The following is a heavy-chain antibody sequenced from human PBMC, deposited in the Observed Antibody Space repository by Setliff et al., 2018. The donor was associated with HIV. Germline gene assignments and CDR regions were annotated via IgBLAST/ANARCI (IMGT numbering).Heavy chain of an antibody. Sequence: GGSLRLSCAASGFTFSSYWMSWVRQAPGKGLEWVSAISGSGGSTYYADSVKGRFTISRDNSKNTLYLQMNSLRAEDTAVYYCAKRTGVVPAAIVYYYMDVWGKGTTVTVSS. J-gene: IGHJ6*03. D-gene: IGHD2-2*01. V-gene: IGHV3-23*01. CDR3: AKRTGVVPAAIVYYYMDV. CDR1: GFTFSSYW. CDR2: ISGSGGST.